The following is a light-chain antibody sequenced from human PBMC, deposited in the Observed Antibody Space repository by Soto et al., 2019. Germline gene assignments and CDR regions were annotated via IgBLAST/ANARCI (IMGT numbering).Light chain of an antibody. Sequence: DVVMTQSPLSLPVTLGQPASISCRSSHSLVYSDGNTYLNWFQQRPGQSPRRLIYKVSIRDSGVPDRFSGSGSGTDFTLTISRLEPEDFAVYYCQQYGSSGKFGQGTKVDIK. CDR3: QQYGSSGK. J-gene: IGKJ1*01. V-gene: IGKV2-30*01. CDR1: HSLVYSDGNTY. CDR2: KVS.